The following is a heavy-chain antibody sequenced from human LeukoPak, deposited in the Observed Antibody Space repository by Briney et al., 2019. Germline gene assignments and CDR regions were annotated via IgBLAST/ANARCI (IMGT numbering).Heavy chain of an antibody. CDR3: AREYFSANYFFYYMDV. D-gene: IGHD3-3*01. CDR2: IDHSGST. V-gene: IGHV4-59*01. CDR1: GGSFSRYF. Sequence: PSETLSLTCTVSGGSFSRYFWTWIRQTPGKGLEWIGYIDHSGSTNYSPSLQSRVTISIDTSENQFSLKLNSVTAADTAVYYCAREYFSANYFFYYMDVWGTGTTVTVSS. J-gene: IGHJ6*03.